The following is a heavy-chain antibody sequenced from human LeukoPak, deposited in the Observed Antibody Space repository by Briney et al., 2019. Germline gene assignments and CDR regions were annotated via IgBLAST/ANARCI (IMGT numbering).Heavy chain of an antibody. CDR1: GGTFSSYA. Sequence: VASVKVSCKASGGTFSSYAISWVRQAPAQGLEWMGRIIPILGIANYAQKFQGRVTITADKSTSTAYMELSSLRSEDTAVYYCARAGVAVARFFDYWGQGTLVTVSS. D-gene: IGHD6-19*01. CDR3: ARAGVAVARFFDY. V-gene: IGHV1-69*04. J-gene: IGHJ4*02. CDR2: IIPILGIA.